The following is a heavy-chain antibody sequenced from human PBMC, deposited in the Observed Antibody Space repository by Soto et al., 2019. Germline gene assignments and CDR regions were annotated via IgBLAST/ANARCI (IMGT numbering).Heavy chain of an antibody. Sequence: QVQLVQSGAEVKKPGASVKVSCKASGYTFTSYAMHWVRQAPGQRLEWIGWINAGNGNPKYSQKFQGRVTITRDTSAGTAYMELSSLRSEETAVYYCARGGSLYWYFDLWGRGTLVTVSS. J-gene: IGHJ2*01. V-gene: IGHV1-3*01. CDR2: INAGNGNP. D-gene: IGHD1-26*01. CDR1: GYTFTSYA. CDR3: ARGGSLYWYFDL.